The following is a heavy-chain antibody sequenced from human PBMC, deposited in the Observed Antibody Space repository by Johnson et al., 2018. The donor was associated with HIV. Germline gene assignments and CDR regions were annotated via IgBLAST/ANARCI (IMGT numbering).Heavy chain of an antibody. V-gene: IGHV3-30*04. CDR1: GFTFNRYG. CDR3: ARFGRGGSHAFDI. CDR2: TSFDERGK. D-gene: IGHD5-24*01. Sequence: QVQLVESGGGVVQPGRSLRLACVASGFTFNRYGLHWVRQAPGKGLEWVATTSFDERGKHYTDSLKGRFTISRDNAKNSLYLQMNSLRAEDTALYYCARFGRGGSHAFDIWGQGTMVTVSS. J-gene: IGHJ3*02.